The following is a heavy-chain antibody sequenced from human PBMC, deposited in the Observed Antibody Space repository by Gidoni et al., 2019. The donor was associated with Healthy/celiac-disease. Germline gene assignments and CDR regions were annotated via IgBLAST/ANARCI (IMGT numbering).Heavy chain of an antibody. J-gene: IGHJ5*02. D-gene: IGHD6-19*01. Sequence: STYYNPSLKSRVTISVDTSKNQFSLKLSSVTAADTAVYYCARQEGSGIAVAGSLNWFDPWGQGTLVTVSS. CDR3: ARQEGSGIAVAGSLNWFDP. CDR2: ST. V-gene: IGHV4-39*01.